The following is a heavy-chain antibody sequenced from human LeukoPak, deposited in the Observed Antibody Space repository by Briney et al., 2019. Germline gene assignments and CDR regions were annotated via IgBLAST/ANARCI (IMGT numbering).Heavy chain of an antibody. J-gene: IGHJ4*02. CDR2: INHSGST. V-gene: IGHV4-34*01. D-gene: IGHD5-18*01. CDR1: GGSFSGYY. Sequence: PSETLSLTRAVYGGSFSGYYWSWIRQPPGKGLEWIGEINHSGSTNYNPSLKSRVTISVDTSKNQFSLKLSSVTAADTAVYYCAREGEYSYGYGDYWGQGTLVTVSS. CDR3: AREGEYSYGYGDY.